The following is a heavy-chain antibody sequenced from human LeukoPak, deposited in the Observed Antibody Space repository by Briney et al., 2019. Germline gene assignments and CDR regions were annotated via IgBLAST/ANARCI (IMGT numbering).Heavy chain of an antibody. J-gene: IGHJ1*01. CDR1: GGTFSSYA. CDR3: ARGGSDAEYFQH. D-gene: IGHD2-15*01. V-gene: IGHV1-69*04. CDR2: IIPIFGIA. Sequence: SVKVSCKASGGTFSSYAISWVRQAPGQGLEWMGRIIPIFGIANYAQKFQGRVTITADKSTSTAYMELSSLRSEDTAVYYCARGGSDAEYFQHWGQGALVTVSS.